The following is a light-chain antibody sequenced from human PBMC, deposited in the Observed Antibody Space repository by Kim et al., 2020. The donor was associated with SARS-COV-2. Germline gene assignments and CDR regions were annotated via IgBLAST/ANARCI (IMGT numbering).Light chain of an antibody. V-gene: IGLV1-47*01. J-gene: IGLJ2*01. CDR3: AAWDDSLSGVV. CDR1: SSNIGSNY. Sequence: GQRVTISWSGSSSNIGSNYVYWYQQLPGTAPKLLIYRNNQRPSGGPDRFSGSKSGTSASLAISGLRSEDEADYYCAAWDDSLSGVVFGAGTQLTVL. CDR2: RNN.